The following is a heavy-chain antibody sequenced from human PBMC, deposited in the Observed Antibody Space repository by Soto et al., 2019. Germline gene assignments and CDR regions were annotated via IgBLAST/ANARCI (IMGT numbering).Heavy chain of an antibody. CDR3: VKVPPAAIYFES. CDR1: GFTFSSYA. D-gene: IGHD2-2*01. J-gene: IGHJ4*02. V-gene: IGHV3-64D*06. CDR2: ISSNGGST. Sequence: GVSLRHSCSAAGFTFSSYAMHWVRQAPGKGLEYVSAISSNGGSTYYADSVKGRFTISRDNSKNTLYLQMSSLRAEDTAVYYCVKVPPAAIYFESGGQGSLVTVSS.